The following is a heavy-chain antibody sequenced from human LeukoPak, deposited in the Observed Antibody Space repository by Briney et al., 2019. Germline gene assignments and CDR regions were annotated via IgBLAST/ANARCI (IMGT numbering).Heavy chain of an antibody. V-gene: IGHV3-30*18. Sequence: GGSLRLSCAASGFTLSSYGMHWVRQAPGKGLEWVAVISYDGSNKYYEDSVKGRFTISRDNSKNTLYLQMNSLRAEDTAVYYCAKVWHFYDSSGDAFDIWGQGTIVTVSS. J-gene: IGHJ3*02. CDR1: GFTLSSYG. D-gene: IGHD3-22*01. CDR3: AKVWHFYDSSGDAFDI. CDR2: ISYDGSNK.